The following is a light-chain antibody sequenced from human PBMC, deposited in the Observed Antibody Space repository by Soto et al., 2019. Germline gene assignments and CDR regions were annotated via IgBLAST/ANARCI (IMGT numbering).Light chain of an antibody. J-gene: IGLJ2*01. CDR2: EVS. CDR3: SSFTSSTTLQV. Sequence: QSVLTQPASVSGSPGQSITISCTGTSSDVGGYNFVSWYQQHPGKAPKLMIYEVSNRPSGVSNRFSGSKSGNTASLTLSGLQSEDEADYFCSSFTSSTTLQVFGGGTKRTVL. CDR1: SSDVGGYNF. V-gene: IGLV2-14*01.